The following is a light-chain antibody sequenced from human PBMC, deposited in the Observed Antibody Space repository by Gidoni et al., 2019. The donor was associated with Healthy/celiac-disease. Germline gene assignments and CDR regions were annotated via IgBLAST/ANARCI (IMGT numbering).Light chain of an antibody. Sequence: YELTQPPSVSVSPGQTASLTCSGDKLGDKYACWYQQKPGQSPVLVIYQDSKRPSGITERFSGSNSGNTATLTISGTQAMDEADYYCQAWDSSTVVFGGGTKLTVL. J-gene: IGLJ2*01. CDR3: QAWDSSTVV. V-gene: IGLV3-1*01. CDR1: KLGDKY. CDR2: QDS.